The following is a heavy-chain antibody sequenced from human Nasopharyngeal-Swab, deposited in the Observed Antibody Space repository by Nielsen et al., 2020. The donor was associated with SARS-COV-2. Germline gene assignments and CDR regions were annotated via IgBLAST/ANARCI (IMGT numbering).Heavy chain of an antibody. Sequence: GESLKISCAASGFTFSSYEMNWVRQAPGKGLEWVSYIRSSGSTIYYADSVKGRFTISRDNAKNSLYLQMNSLRAEDTAVYYCARDYGDYERMQYYYYYGMDVWGQGTTVTVSS. CDR2: IRSSGSTI. CDR3: ARDYGDYERMQYYYYYGMDV. CDR1: GFTFSSYE. J-gene: IGHJ6*02. D-gene: IGHD4-17*01. V-gene: IGHV3-48*03.